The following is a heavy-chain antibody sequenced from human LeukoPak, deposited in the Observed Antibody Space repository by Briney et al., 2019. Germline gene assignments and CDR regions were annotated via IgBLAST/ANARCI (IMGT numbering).Heavy chain of an antibody. CDR2: IYYSGST. CDR1: GGSLSSGGYS. Sequence: QSSQTLSLTCAVSGGSLSSGGYSWSWIRQPPGKGLEWIGYIYYSGSTYYNPSLKTRVSIDTSKNQFSLKLSSVTAADTAVYYCARASRWSLDAFDIWGQGTMVTVSS. D-gene: IGHD2-15*01. J-gene: IGHJ3*02. CDR3: ARASRWSLDAFDI. V-gene: IGHV4-30-4*07.